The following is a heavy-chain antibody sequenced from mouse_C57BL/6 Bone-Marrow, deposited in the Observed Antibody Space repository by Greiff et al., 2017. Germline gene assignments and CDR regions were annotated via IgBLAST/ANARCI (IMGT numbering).Heavy chain of an antibody. CDR2: IWGGGRT. J-gene: IGHJ1*03. D-gene: IGHD2-4*01. V-gene: IGHV2-9*01. CDR3: AKLGDCDESLYFDV. Sequence: QVQLKESGPGLVAPSQSLSITCTVSGFSLTSYGVDWVRQTPGKGLEWLGVIWGGGRTNYNSALMSRLSISKDNSKSQVFLKMNSLQTDDTAMYYCAKLGDCDESLYFDVWGTGTTVTVSS. CDR1: GFSLTSYG.